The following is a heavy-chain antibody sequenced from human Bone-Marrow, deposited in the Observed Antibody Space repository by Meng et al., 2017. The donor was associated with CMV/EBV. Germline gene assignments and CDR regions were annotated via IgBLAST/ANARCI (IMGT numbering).Heavy chain of an antibody. CDR2: ISSSSSYI. CDR1: GFTFSSYS. CDR3: ARDRRTSCYTCSDY. Sequence: GGSLRLSCAASGFTFSSYSMNWVRQAPGKGLEWVSSISSSSSYIYYADSVKGRFTISRDNAKNSLYLQMNSLRAEDTAVYYCARDRRTSCYTCSDYWGQGTLVTVSS. V-gene: IGHV3-21*01. D-gene: IGHD2-2*02. J-gene: IGHJ4*02.